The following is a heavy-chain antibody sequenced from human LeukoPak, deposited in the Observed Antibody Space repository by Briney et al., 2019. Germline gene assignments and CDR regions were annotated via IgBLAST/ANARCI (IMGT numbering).Heavy chain of an antibody. CDR2: INPNSGGT. J-gene: IGHJ6*03. CDR3: ARDQYSSSWYSFNYYYYMDV. Sequence: ASVKVSCKSSGYTFTDYYMHWVRQAPGQGLEWMGWINPNSGGTNYAQKFQGRVTMTRDTSISTAYMELSRLRSDDTAVYYCARDQYSSSWYSFNYYYYMDVWGKGTTVTVSS. D-gene: IGHD6-13*01. V-gene: IGHV1-2*02. CDR1: GYTFTDYY.